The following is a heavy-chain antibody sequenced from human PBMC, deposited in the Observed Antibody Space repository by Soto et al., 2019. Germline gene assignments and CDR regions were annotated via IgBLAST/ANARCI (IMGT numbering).Heavy chain of an antibody. CDR2: IIPIFGTA. CDR1: GGTFSSYA. D-gene: IGHD4-17*01. J-gene: IGHJ6*02. Sequence: SVKVSCKASGGTFSSYAISWVRQAPGQGLEWMGGIIPIFGTANYAQKFQGRVTITADKSTSTAYMELSSLRSEDTAVYYCAXVKSTVTTPYYYYGMDVWGRGTTVTVSS. V-gene: IGHV1-69*06. CDR3: AXVKSTVTTPYYYYGMDV.